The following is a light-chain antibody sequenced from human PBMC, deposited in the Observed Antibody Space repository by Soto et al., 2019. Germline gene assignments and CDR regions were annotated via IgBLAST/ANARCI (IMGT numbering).Light chain of an antibody. V-gene: IGLV2-14*03. CDR3: NSYTTSSTYV. CDR2: DVS. CDR1: SSDVGAYNY. J-gene: IGLJ1*01. Sequence: SVLTQPAPLSGSPGQSIAISCTGTSSDVGAYNYVSWYQQHPGKAPKLMIYDVSNRPSGVSNRFSGSKSGNTASLTISGLQAEDEADYYCNSYTTSSTYVFGTGTKVTVL.